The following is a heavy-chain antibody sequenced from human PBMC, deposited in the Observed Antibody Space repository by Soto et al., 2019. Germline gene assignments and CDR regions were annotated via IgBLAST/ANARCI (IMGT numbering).Heavy chain of an antibody. J-gene: IGHJ3*02. CDR2: ISGSGGST. CDR3: AKDRFLEWSTPLGDAFDI. Sequence: QPGGSLRLSCAASGFTFSSYAMSWVRQAPGKGLEWVSAISGSGGSTYYADSVKGRFTISRDNSKNTLYLQMNSLRAEDTAVYYCAKDRFLEWSTPLGDAFDIWGQGTMVTVSS. V-gene: IGHV3-23*01. CDR1: GFTFSSYA. D-gene: IGHD3-3*01.